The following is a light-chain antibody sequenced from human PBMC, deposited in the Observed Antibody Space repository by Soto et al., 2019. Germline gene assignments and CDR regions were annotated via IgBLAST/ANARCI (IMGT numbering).Light chain of an antibody. CDR1: QSVSSN. V-gene: IGKV3D-15*01. Sequence: IVRTPSPATLSVSPGESATLSCRAGQSVSSNLAWYQQNPGQAPRLLIFDASNRATGIPARFSGSGSGTDFTLTIGSLQSEYFAFFYCQQYDGWPRTFGQGTKVDIK. CDR2: DAS. J-gene: IGKJ1*01. CDR3: QQYDGWPRT.